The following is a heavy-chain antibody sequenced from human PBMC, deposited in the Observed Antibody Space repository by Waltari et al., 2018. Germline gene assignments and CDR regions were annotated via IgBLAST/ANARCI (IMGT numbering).Heavy chain of an antibody. CDR2: INSDGSFT. CDR3: ARGVYSGSAY. V-gene: IGHV3-74*01. D-gene: IGHD1-26*01. J-gene: IGHJ4*02. Sequence: EVQLVESGGGLVQPGGSLRLSCAASGIILSSYWMHWVRQSPGEGRVWVSRINSDGSFTSYADSVKGRFTISRDNAKNTLYLQMNSLRAEDTAVYYCARGVYSGSAYWGQGTLVTVSS. CDR1: GIILSSYW.